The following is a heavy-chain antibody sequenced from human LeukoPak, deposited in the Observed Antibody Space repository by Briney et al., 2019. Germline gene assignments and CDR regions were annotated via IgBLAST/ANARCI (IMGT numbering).Heavy chain of an antibody. D-gene: IGHD6-13*01. Sequence: ASVKVSCKASGYTFTSYGISWVRQAPGQGLEWMGWISAYNGNTNYAQKLQGRVTMTTDTSTSTAYMELRSLRSDDTAVYYCARDSSIRTGYSSSWYWFDAWGQGTLVTVSS. CDR3: ARDSSIRTGYSSSWYWFDA. J-gene: IGHJ5*02. CDR2: ISAYNGNT. CDR1: GYTFTSYG. V-gene: IGHV1-18*01.